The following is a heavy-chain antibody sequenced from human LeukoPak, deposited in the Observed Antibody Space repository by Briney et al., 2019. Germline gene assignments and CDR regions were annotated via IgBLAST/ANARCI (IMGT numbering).Heavy chain of an antibody. D-gene: IGHD3-10*01. CDR2: ISSSSSYT. CDR1: GFTFSDYY. J-gene: IGHJ6*04. V-gene: IGHV3-11*06. CDR3: ARDALWFGETTYYYGMDV. Sequence: PGGSLRLSCAASGFTFSDYYMSWIRQAPGKGLEWVSYISSSSSYTNYADSVKGRFTISRDNAKNSLYLQMNNLTAEDTAVYYCARDALWFGETTYYYGMDVWGKGTTVTVSS.